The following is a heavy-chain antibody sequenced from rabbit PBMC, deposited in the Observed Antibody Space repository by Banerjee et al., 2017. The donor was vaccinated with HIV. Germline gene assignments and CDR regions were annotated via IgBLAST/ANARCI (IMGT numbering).Heavy chain of an antibody. CDR1: GFSFSNSYW. CDR3: ARGYDSSACSRYSNL. J-gene: IGHJ4*01. D-gene: IGHD4-1*01. V-gene: IGHV1S45*01. CDR2: INTSSGNT. Sequence: QERLEEAGGDQLKPQRSLKQTCTASGFSFSNSYWIWWVRQAPGKRLEWIACINTSSGNTVYASWAKGRFTISKTSSTTVTLQMTSLTASDTATYFRARGYDSSACSRYSNLWGPGTLVTVS.